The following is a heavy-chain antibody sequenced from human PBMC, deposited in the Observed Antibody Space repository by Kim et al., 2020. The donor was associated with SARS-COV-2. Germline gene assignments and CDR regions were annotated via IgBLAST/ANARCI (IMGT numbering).Heavy chain of an antibody. D-gene: IGHD3-22*01. CDR3: ARDPVDGSGYYNGEKNDY. J-gene: IGHJ4*02. Sequence: GGSLRLSCAASGFTFSSYSMNWVRQAPGKGLEWVSYISSSSSTIYYADSVKGRFTISRDNAKNSLYLQMSSLRAEDTAVYYCARDPVDGSGYYNGEKNDYWGQGTLVTVSS. CDR1: GFTFSSYS. V-gene: IGHV3-48*04. CDR2: ISSSSSTI.